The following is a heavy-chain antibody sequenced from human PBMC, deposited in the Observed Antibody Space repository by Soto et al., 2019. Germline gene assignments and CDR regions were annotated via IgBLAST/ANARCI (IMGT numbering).Heavy chain of an antibody. CDR2: IYNSGST. CDR1: GGSISSYY. CDR3: ARARITMVREVIKYNMDV. V-gene: IGHV4-59*01. J-gene: IGHJ6*02. D-gene: IGHD3-10*01. Sequence: PSETLSLICTVSGGSISSYYWSWIRRPPGKGLEWIGYIYNSGSTHSNPSLQSRVTISVDTSKNQFSLKLSSVTAADTGIYYCARARITMVREVIKYNMDVWGQGTTVTAP.